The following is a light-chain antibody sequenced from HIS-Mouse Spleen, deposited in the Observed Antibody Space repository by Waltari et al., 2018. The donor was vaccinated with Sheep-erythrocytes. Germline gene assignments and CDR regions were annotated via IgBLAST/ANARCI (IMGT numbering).Light chain of an antibody. Sequence: QSALTQPRSVSGSPAQSVTISCTGTSSYVGGYNYAYWYQQHPGKAPKLLIYDVSKRPSGVPDRFSGSKSGNTASLTISGLQAEDEADYYCCSYAGSYNHVFATGTKVTVL. CDR3: CSYAGSYNHV. CDR1: SSYVGGYNY. V-gene: IGLV2-11*01. CDR2: DVS. J-gene: IGLJ1*01.